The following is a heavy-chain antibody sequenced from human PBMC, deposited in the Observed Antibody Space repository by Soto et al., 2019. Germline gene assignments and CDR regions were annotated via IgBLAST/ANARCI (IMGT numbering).Heavy chain of an antibody. J-gene: IGHJ6*02. CDR3: ASSKGSYYYGMDV. V-gene: IGHV4-59*01. D-gene: IGHD4-4*01. Sequence: KTSETLSLTCTVSGGSISSYYWSWIRQPPGKGLEWIGYIYYSGSTNYNPSLKSRVTISVDTSKNQFSLKLSSVTAADTAVYYCASSKGSYYYGMDVWGQGTTVTVSS. CDR1: GGSISSYY. CDR2: IYYSGST.